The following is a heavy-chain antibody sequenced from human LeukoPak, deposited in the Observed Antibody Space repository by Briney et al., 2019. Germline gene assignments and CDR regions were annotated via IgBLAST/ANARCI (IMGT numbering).Heavy chain of an antibody. J-gene: IGHJ4*02. V-gene: IGHV4-59*08. Sequence: PSETLSRTCTVSGGSISPHYWSWIRQPPGKGLEYVGYIYYTGGTNYNPSLRSRATVSVDASKNQFSLKLSSVTATDTAVYYCARLGFCRGDNCLDDYWGQGTLVTVSS. CDR1: GGSISPHY. CDR2: IYYTGGT. D-gene: IGHD2-15*01. CDR3: ARLGFCRGDNCLDDY.